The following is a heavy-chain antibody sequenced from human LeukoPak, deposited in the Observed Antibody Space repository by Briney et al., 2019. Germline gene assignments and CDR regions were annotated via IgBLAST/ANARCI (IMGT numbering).Heavy chain of an antibody. CDR3: ARDMGYGGPTNGY. Sequence: GGSLRLSCAASGFTFSSYEMNWVRQGPGKGLELVSYIYSSGSTIYYADSLKGRFAISRDNAKKSLYLQINSLRADDTAVYYCARDMGYGGPTNGYWGQGTMVTVSS. CDR1: GFTFSSYE. CDR2: IYSSGSTI. D-gene: IGHD2-8*01. V-gene: IGHV3-48*03. J-gene: IGHJ4*02.